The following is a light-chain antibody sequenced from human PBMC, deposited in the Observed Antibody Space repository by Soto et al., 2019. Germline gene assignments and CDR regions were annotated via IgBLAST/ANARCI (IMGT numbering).Light chain of an antibody. V-gene: IGLV2-14*03. CDR2: DVN. Sequence: QSVLTQPASVSGSPGQSITISCAGTSSDVGVYDFVSWYQQHPGKAPKLLIYDVNNRPAGISNRFSGSKSGNTASLTISGLQAEDEADYYCISYTTSTTRVFGGGTKLTVL. CDR1: SSDVGVYDF. CDR3: ISYTTSTTRV. J-gene: IGLJ2*01.